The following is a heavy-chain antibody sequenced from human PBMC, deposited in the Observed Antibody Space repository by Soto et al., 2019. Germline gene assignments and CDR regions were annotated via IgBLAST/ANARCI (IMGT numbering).Heavy chain of an antibody. Sequence: QITLKESGPALVKPTQTLTLTCTFSGFSLTTRGVGVGWFRQPPGKALEWLALIYWDDDKWYSPSLKTRLTITEDTSKNQVALTMTNVDPVDTATYDCAHRRRGFSYHFDYWGQGTLVTVSS. CDR1: GFSLTTRGVG. J-gene: IGHJ4*02. V-gene: IGHV2-5*02. CDR3: AHRRRGFSYHFDY. CDR2: IYWDDDK. D-gene: IGHD5-18*01.